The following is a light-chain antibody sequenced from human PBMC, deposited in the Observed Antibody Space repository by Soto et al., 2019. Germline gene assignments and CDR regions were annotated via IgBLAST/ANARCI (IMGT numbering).Light chain of an antibody. CDR3: CSYAGDVV. V-gene: IGLV1-44*01. J-gene: IGLJ2*01. Sequence: QSVVTQPPSASGTPGQRVTIPCSGSNSNIGSNTVNWYQQLPGAAPKLLIYSNNQRPSGVPDRFSGSKSGTSASLAITGLQSEDEADYYCCSYAGDVVFGGGTKLTVL. CDR1: NSNIGSNT. CDR2: SNN.